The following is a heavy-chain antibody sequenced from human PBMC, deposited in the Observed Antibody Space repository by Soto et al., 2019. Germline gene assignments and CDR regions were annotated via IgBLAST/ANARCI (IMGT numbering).Heavy chain of an antibody. J-gene: IGHJ4*02. D-gene: IGHD4-17*01. CDR1: GFTCSTYI. V-gene: IGHV3-23*01. CDR3: AKDRVATVTTKTFDY. Sequence: GGSLRLSCAASGFTCSTYIMNWVRQAPGKGLEWVSALSASGTSTYYADSVKGRFTISRDNSKNTLYLQLNSLGAEDTAVYYCAKDRVATVTTKTFDYWGQGTLVTVSS. CDR2: LSASGTST.